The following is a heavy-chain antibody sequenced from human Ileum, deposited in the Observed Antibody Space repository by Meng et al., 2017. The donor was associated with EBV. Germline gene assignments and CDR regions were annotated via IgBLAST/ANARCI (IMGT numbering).Heavy chain of an antibody. Sequence: VQLQGAGPGLVKPSQTLSLTCTVSGGSISSSNYYWSWIRQPPGKGLEWSGHIYNSGSTYYNPSLKSRITISVDTSKNQFSLKLSSVTAADTAVHYCARGQKGYFDLWGRGTLVTVSS. CDR1: GGSISSSNYY. CDR3: ARGQKGYFDL. CDR2: IYNSGST. J-gene: IGHJ2*01. V-gene: IGHV4-30-4*01.